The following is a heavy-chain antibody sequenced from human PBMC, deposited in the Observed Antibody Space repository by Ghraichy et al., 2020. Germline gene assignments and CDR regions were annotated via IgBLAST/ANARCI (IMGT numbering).Heavy chain of an antibody. Sequence: GGSLRLSCAASGFTFSSYSMNWVRQAPGKGLEWVSYISVGSSSNIEYADSGKVRFTISRNNAKNSLYLQMNSLRDEDTAVYYCARDSGCSWYSFDYWGQGTLVTVSS. CDR3: ARDSGCSWYSFDY. CDR2: ISVGSSSNI. D-gene: IGHD6-13*01. CDR1: GFTFSSYS. J-gene: IGHJ4*02. V-gene: IGHV3-48*02.